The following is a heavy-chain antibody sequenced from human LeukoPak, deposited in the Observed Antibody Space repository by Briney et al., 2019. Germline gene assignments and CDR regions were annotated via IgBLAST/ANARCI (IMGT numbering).Heavy chain of an antibody. D-gene: IGHD1-1*01. CDR3: ANWPVSGTTNAFDI. J-gene: IGHJ3*02. CDR1: GFTFSSYA. V-gene: IGHV3-23*01. Sequence: PGGSLRLSCAASGFTFSSYAMSWVRQAPGKGLDGVSAISGSGGSTYYADSVKGRFTISRDNSKNTLYLQMNSLRAEDTAVYYCANWPVSGTTNAFDIWGQGTMVTVSS. CDR2: ISGSGGST.